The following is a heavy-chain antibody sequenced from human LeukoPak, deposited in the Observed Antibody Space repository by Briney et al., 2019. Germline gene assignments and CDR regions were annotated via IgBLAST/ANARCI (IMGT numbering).Heavy chain of an antibody. Sequence: TLSLTCTVSGGSISSGRYYWSWIRQHPGKDLEWIGYIYYSGSTYYNPSLKSRVTISVGTSKNQFSLKLSSVTAADTAVYYCARGWGGSTSTVTTRPRYFDLWGRGTLVTVSS. J-gene: IGHJ2*01. V-gene: IGHV4-31*03. CDR1: GGSISSGRYY. D-gene: IGHD4-11*01. CDR2: IYYSGST. CDR3: ARGWGGSTSTVTTRPRYFDL.